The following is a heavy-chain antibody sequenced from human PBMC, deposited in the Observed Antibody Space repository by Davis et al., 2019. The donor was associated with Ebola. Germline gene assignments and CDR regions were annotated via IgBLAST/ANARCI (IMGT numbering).Heavy chain of an antibody. J-gene: IGHJ4*02. CDR2: INHSGST. Sequence: SETLSLTCAVYGGSFSGYYWSWIRQPPGKGLEWIGEINHSGSTNYNPSLKSRVTISVDTSKNQFSLKLSSVTAADTAVYYCATSVDTAMVPSPFDYWGQGTLVTVSS. V-gene: IGHV4-34*01. CDR1: GGSFSGYY. CDR3: ATSVDTAMVPSPFDY. D-gene: IGHD5-18*01.